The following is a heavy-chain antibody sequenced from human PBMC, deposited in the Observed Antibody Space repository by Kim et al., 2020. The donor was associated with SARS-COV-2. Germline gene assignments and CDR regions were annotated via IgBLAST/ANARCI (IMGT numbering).Heavy chain of an antibody. CDR3: ATPFMVRGDNDY. D-gene: IGHD3-10*01. CDR1: GYTFAAFY. V-gene: IGHV1-2*02. J-gene: IGHJ4*02. CDR2: IDPNSGDT. Sequence: SVKVSCKASGYTFAAFYIHWVRQAPGQGLEWMGWIDPNSGDTEYAQKFQGRIIMSVDTSISTAYMELTTLTSDDTAVYYCATPFMVRGDNDYWGQGTLVTVSS.